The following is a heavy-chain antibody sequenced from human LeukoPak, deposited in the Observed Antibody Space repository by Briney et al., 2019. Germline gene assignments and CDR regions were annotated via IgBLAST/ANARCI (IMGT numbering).Heavy chain of an antibody. CDR1: GGSFSGYY. J-gene: IGHJ4*02. V-gene: IGHV4-34*01. CDR3: ARRVLLWFGESTLFDY. CDR2: INHSGST. Sequence: SETLSLTCAVYGGSFSGYYWSWIRQPPGKGLEWIGEINHSGSTNYNPSLKSRVTISVDTSKNQFSLKLSSVTAADTAVYYCARRVLLWFGESTLFDYWGQGTLVTVSS. D-gene: IGHD3-10*01.